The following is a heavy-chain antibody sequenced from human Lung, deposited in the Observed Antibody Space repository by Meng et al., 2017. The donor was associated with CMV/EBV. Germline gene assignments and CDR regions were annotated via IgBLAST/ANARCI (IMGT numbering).Heavy chain of an antibody. Sequence: SETLSLXCTVSGYSISSGYYWGWIRQPPGKGLEWIGSIYHSGSTYYNPSLKSRVTISVDTSKNQFSLKLSSVTAADTAVYYCARVSCSSASCYDYWGQGKXVNGAS. J-gene: IGHJ4*02. CDR1: GYSISSGYY. CDR2: IYHSGST. CDR3: ARVSCSSASCYDY. D-gene: IGHD2-2*01. V-gene: IGHV4-38-2*02.